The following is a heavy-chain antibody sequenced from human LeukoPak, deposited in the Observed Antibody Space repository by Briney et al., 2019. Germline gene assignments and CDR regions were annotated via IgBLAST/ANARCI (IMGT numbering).Heavy chain of an antibody. CDR3: ARYFSSTSCVDY. D-gene: IGHD2-2*01. CDR2: INPNSGGT. J-gene: IGHJ4*02. Sequence: ASMKVSCKASGYTFTGYYMHWVRQAPGQGLEWMGWINPNSGGTNYAQKFQGRVTMTRDTSISTAYMELSRLRSDDTAVYYCARYFSSTSCVDYWGQGTLVTVSS. CDR1: GYTFTGYY. V-gene: IGHV1-2*02.